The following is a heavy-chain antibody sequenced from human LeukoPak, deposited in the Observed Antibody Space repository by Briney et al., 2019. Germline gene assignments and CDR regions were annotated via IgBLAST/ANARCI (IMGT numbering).Heavy chain of an antibody. CDR2: LSSSGSTI. D-gene: IGHD1-26*01. CDR1: GFTVSSNY. V-gene: IGHV3-48*04. CDR3: ARGTKISGSQSPYDAFDI. Sequence: GSLSLSCAASGFTVSSNYMSWVRQAPGKGLGWVSYLSSSGSTIYYADSVKGRFTISRDNAKNSLYLQMNSLRAEDTAVYYCARGTKISGSQSPYDAFDIWGQGTMVTVSS. J-gene: IGHJ3*02.